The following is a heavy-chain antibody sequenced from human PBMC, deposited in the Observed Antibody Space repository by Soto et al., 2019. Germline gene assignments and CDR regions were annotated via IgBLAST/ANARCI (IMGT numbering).Heavy chain of an antibody. V-gene: IGHV4-4*07. J-gene: IGHJ5*02. CDR1: VDSISNYY. CDR3: AGCVPEAGTDLFDT. D-gene: IGHD6-19*01. CDR2: VSSTGSS. Sequence: AWETLSLTCTFSVDSISNYYWSCIRHSAEKRLEWIGRVSSTGSSYYNPPLKSRVTISVDTSKNQVSLNLTSVTAADTAVYYCAGCVPEAGTDLFDTWGKGTLV.